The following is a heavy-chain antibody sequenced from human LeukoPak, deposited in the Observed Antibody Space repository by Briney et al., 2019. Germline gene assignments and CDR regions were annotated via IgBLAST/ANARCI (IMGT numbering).Heavy chain of an antibody. Sequence: GGSLRLSCAASGITFRSYGMHWVRQAPGKGLEWVAVISYDGSHKYYADSVKGRFSISRDNSKNTLYLQMNSLRADDTAVYYCARGFGSLDIWGQGTMVTVSS. V-gene: IGHV3-30*03. J-gene: IGHJ3*02. CDR1: GITFRSYG. CDR2: ISYDGSHK. D-gene: IGHD3-10*01. CDR3: ARGFGSLDI.